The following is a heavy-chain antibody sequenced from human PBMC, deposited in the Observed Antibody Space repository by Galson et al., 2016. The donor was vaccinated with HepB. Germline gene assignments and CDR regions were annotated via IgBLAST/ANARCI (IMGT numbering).Heavy chain of an antibody. CDR3: AKMRGHPTYHYHMDV. CDR2: IYAGGNT. Sequence: SLRLSCAASGFTVSRNYMSWVRQAPGKGLEWVSIIYAGGNTYYADSVRGRFTISRDNSKNTLYLQMNSLRADDTAIYYCAKMRGHPTYHYHMDVWGKGTTVTVSS. V-gene: IGHV3-53*01. J-gene: IGHJ6*03. CDR1: GFTVSRNY.